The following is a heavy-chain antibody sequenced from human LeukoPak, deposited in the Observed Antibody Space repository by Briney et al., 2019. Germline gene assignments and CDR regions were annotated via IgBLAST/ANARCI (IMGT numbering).Heavy chain of an antibody. CDR2: INPNSGGT. V-gene: IGHV1-2*02. CDR3: ARDTYYDFWSGLDAFDI. J-gene: IGHJ3*02. Sequence: ASVKVSCKASGYTFTGYYMHWVRQAPGQGLEWMGWINPNSGGTNYAQKFQGRVTMTRDTSISTAYMELSRLRSDDTAVYYCARDTYYDFWSGLDAFDIWGQGTMVTVSS. CDR1: GYTFTGYY. D-gene: IGHD3-3*01.